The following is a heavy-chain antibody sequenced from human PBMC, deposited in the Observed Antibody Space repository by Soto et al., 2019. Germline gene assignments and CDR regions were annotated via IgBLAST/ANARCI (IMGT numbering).Heavy chain of an antibody. J-gene: IGHJ4*02. Sequence: QVQLVQSGAEVKKPGASVKVSCKASGYTFTTFDLSWVRQAPGQGLEWMAWISPYNGNTNNAQKLQGRVTMTTDTSTSTAYMELRSLRSDDTAVYYCAIVKGYYFDYWGQGTLVTVSS. CDR2: ISPYNGNT. CDR1: GYTFTTFD. D-gene: IGHD2-15*01. V-gene: IGHV1-18*01. CDR3: AIVKGYYFDY.